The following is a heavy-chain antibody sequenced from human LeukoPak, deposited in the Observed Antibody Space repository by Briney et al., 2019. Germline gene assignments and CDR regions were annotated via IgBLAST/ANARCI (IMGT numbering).Heavy chain of an antibody. Sequence: ASVKVSCKASGYSFVANYLHWVRQAPGQGLEGMGWINPNSGGSNLAQKFQDRVTLTRDTSITTTYMDLFGLRSDDSAVYYCARGREYYDNSGVDCWGQGTLVTVSS. J-gene: IGHJ4*02. CDR1: GYSFVANY. CDR3: ARGREYYDNSGVDC. D-gene: IGHD3-22*01. CDR2: INPNSGGS. V-gene: IGHV1-2*02.